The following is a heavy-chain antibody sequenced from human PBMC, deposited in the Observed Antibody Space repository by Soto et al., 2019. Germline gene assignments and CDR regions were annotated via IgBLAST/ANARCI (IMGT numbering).Heavy chain of an antibody. V-gene: IGHV3-30*18. D-gene: IGHD6-19*01. J-gene: IGHJ4*02. CDR2: ISYDGSNK. CDR3: AKGDTSGFH. CDR1: GFSFSSYG. Sequence: GGSLRLSCAASGFSFSSYGMHWVRQAPGKGLEWVTIISYDGSNKYYADSVKGRFTISRDNSKNTLYLQMNSLRAEDTAVYYCAKGDTSGFHWGQGTLVTVSS.